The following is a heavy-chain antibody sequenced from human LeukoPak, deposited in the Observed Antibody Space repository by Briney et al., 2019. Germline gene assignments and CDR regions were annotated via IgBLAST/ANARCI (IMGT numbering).Heavy chain of an antibody. CDR1: GGSISSSSYY. CDR3: ARFGYSSSWEFDY. Sequence: SETLSLTCTVSGGSISSSSYYWGWIRQPPGKGLEWIGSIYYSGSTYYNPSLKSRVTISVDTSKNQFSLKLSSVTAADTAVYYCARFGYSSSWEFDYWGQGTLVTVSS. V-gene: IGHV4-39*01. J-gene: IGHJ4*02. CDR2: IYYSGST. D-gene: IGHD6-13*01.